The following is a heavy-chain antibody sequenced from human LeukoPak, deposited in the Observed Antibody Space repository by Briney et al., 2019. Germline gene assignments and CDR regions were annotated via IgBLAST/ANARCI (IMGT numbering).Heavy chain of an antibody. Sequence: GGSLRLSCTASGFTFSSYSMSWVREGPGTGLEWVSAISGSGDTTFYADSVKGRFTISRDNSKRTLYLQVNSLRAEDTAVYFCAKELTTERTPGVDSWGQGTLVTVSS. D-gene: IGHD4-17*01. J-gene: IGHJ4*02. CDR2: ISGSGDTT. CDR1: GFTFSSYS. CDR3: AKELTTERTPGVDS. V-gene: IGHV3-23*01.